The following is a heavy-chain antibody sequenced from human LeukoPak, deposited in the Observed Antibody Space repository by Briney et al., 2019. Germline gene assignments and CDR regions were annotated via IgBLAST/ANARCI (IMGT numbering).Heavy chain of an antibody. Sequence: PSETLSLTCTVSGGSISSYYWSWIRQPPGKGLEWIGYIYYSGSTNYNPSLKSRVTISVDTSKNQFSLKLSSVTAADTAVYYCARGRKWLVIGGFDYWGQGTLVTVSS. V-gene: IGHV4-59*12. J-gene: IGHJ4*02. CDR1: GGSISSYY. CDR2: IYYSGST. D-gene: IGHD6-19*01. CDR3: ARGRKWLVIGGFDY.